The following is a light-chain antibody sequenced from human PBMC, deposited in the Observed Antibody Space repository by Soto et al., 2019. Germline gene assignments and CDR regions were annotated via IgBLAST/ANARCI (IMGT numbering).Light chain of an antibody. Sequence: QSALTQPASVSGSPGQSITISCTGARSDVGRYNYVSWYQQHPGKAPKLMIYEVTYRPSGVSARFSGSKSGNTASLTIPGLQAEDEADYYCSSYSTTSSPHVLFGGGTKVTVL. J-gene: IGLJ2*01. CDR1: RSDVGRYNY. CDR2: EVT. CDR3: SSYSTTSSPHVL. V-gene: IGLV2-14*01.